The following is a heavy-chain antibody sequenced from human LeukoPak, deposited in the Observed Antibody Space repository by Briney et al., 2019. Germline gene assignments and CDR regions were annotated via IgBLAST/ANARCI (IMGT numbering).Heavy chain of an antibody. CDR1: GGSFSGYY. V-gene: IGHV4-34*01. Sequence: SETLSLTCAVYGGSFSGYYWSWIRQPPGKGLEWIGEINHSGSTNYNPSLKSRVTISVDTSKNQFSLKLSSVPAADTAVYCCVLEGSHTHFYYWGERTLVTVSS. CDR2: INHSGST. J-gene: IGHJ4*02. D-gene: IGHD2-2*02. CDR3: VLEGSHTHFYY.